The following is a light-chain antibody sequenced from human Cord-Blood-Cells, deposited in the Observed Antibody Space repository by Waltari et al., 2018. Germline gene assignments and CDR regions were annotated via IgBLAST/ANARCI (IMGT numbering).Light chain of an antibody. J-gene: IGKJ2*01. CDR3: QQYYSTPYT. CDR1: QSVLYSSNNKNY. CDR2: WAS. V-gene: IGKV4-1*01. Sequence: DIVMTQSPDPLAVSLGERAPINCKSSQSVLYSSNNKNYLAWYQQKPGQPPKLLIYWASTRESGVPDRFSGSGSGTDFTLTISSLQAEDVAVYYCQQYYSTPYTFGQGTKLEIK.